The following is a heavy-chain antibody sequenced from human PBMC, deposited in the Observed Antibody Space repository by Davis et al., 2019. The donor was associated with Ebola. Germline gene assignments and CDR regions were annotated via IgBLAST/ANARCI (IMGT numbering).Heavy chain of an antibody. V-gene: IGHV7-4-1*02. CDR1: GYTFTSYG. CDR2: INTNTGNP. Sequence: ASVKVSCKASGYTFTSYGITWLRQAPGQGLECMGWINTNTGNPTYAQGFTGRFVFSLDTSVSTAYLQISSLKAEDTAVYYCARALGYAIHSGFDPWGQGTLVTVSS. D-gene: IGHD2-8*01. J-gene: IGHJ5*02. CDR3: ARALGYAIHSGFDP.